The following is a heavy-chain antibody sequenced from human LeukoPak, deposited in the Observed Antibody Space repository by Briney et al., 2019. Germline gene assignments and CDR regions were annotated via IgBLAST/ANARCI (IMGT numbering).Heavy chain of an antibody. CDR2: INPNSGGT. CDR3: SRDRRDGYNSIDY. J-gene: IGHJ4*02. V-gene: IGHV1-2*02. Sequence: ASVTVSYKASGYTFTGYYMHWVRQAPGQGLDWMGWINPNSGGTNYAQKFQGRVTMTRGTSISTAYMELSRLRPDDPDVYYLSRDRRDGYNSIDYWGQGTLVTVSS. D-gene: IGHD5-24*01. CDR1: GYTFTGYY.